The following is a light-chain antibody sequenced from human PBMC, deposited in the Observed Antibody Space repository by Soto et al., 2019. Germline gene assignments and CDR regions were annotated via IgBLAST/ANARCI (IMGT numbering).Light chain of an antibody. CDR2: DAS. CDR1: QSISSW. Sequence: DIQMTQSPSTLSASVGDRVTITCRASQSISSWLAWYQQKPGKAPKLLIYDASSLESGVPSRFSGSGSGSEFTLTISRLQPDDFATYYCQQYNSYSSTCRQGTRLEIK. J-gene: IGKJ5*01. CDR3: QQYNSYSST. V-gene: IGKV1-5*01.